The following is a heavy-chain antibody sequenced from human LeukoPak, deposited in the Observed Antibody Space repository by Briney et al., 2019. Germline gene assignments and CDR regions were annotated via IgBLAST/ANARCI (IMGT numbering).Heavy chain of an antibody. CDR1: GYTFTGYY. CDR2: INLNSGGT. CDR3: ARGLLTGTTSDRY. D-gene: IGHD1-7*01. V-gene: IGHV1-2*02. J-gene: IGHJ4*02. Sequence: GASVKVSCKASGYTFTGYYMHWVRQAPGQGVEWMGWINLNSGGTNYAQKFQGRVTMTRDTSISTAYMELSRLRSDDTAVYYCARGLLTGTTSDRYWGQGTLVTVSS.